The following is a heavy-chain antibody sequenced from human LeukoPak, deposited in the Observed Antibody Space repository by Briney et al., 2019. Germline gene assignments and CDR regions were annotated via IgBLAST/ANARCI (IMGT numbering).Heavy chain of an antibody. V-gene: IGHV1-2*02. CDR2: INPNSGGT. Sequence: ASVKVSCKASGYTFTGYYMHWVRQAPGQGLEWMGWINPNSGGTNYAQKFQGRVTMTRDTSISTAYMELSRLRSDDTAVYYCARDARYFDWSLRYYYYYYMDVWGKGTTVTISS. CDR1: GYTFTGYY. D-gene: IGHD3-9*01. CDR3: ARDARYFDWSLRYYYYYYMDV. J-gene: IGHJ6*03.